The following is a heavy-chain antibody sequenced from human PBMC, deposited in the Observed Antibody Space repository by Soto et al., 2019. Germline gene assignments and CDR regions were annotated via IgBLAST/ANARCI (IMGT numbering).Heavy chain of an antibody. CDR2: ISSSSSYI. D-gene: IGHD3-9*01. J-gene: IGHJ5*02. CDR3: ARDIGAFDWTTELNWFDP. V-gene: IGHV3-21*01. CDR1: GFTFSSYS. Sequence: EVQLVESGGGLVKPGGSLRLSCAASGFTFSSYSMNWVRQAPGKGLEWVSSISSSSSYIYYADSVKGRFTISRDNAKNSLYLQMNSLRAEDTAVYYCARDIGAFDWTTELNWFDPLGQGTLVTVSS.